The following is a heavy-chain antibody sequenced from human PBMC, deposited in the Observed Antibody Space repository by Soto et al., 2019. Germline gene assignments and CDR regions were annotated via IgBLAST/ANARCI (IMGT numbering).Heavy chain of an antibody. CDR2: INPSGGST. CDR1: GYTFTSYF. CDR3: ARGCSRGGGYSNFDY. D-gene: IGHD1-26*01. J-gene: IGHJ4*02. Sequence: GASVKVSCKASGYTFTSYFMHWVRQAPGQGLEWMGMINPSGGSTTYAQKFQGRVTMTRDTSTSTLYMELSSLRSEDTAVDYCARGCSRGGGYSNFDYWGRGTRVTVSS. V-gene: IGHV1-46*01.